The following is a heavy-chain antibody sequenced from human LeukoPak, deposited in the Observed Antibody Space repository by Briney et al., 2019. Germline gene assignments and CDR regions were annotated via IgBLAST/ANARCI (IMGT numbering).Heavy chain of an antibody. Sequence: SETLSLTCTVSGGSISSYYWSWIRQPPGKGLEWIGYIYYSGSTNYNPSLKSRVTISVDTSKNQFSLKLSSVTAADTAVYYCARGRAKNYYDSSGYPTRFDYWGQGTPVTVSS. CDR3: ARGRAKNYYDSSGYPTRFDY. CDR2: IYYSGST. CDR1: GGSISSYY. J-gene: IGHJ4*02. V-gene: IGHV4-59*12. D-gene: IGHD3-22*01.